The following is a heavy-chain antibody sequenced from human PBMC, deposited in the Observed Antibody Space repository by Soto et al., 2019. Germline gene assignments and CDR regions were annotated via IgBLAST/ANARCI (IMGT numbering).Heavy chain of an antibody. J-gene: IGHJ4*02. CDR1: GFALTSYG. V-gene: IGHV1-18*01. D-gene: IGHD5-18*01. Sequence: ASVEVSSKASGFALTSYGIRWVRQAPGQGLEWMGWISAYNGNTNYAQKLQGRVTMTTDTSTSTAYMELRSLRSDDTAVYYCAREGYSYGWTDYWGQGTLVTVSS. CDR2: ISAYNGNT. CDR3: AREGYSYGWTDY.